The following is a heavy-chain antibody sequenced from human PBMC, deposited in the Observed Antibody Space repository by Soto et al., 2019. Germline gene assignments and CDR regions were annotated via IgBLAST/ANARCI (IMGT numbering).Heavy chain of an antibody. J-gene: IGHJ3*01. D-gene: IGHD3-16*01. CDR1: GGSISSSSYY. CDR3: ASPGLGAPDV. Sequence: SETLSLTCSVSGGSISSSSYYWGWIRQPPGKGLEWIGSIYYSGSTSYKSSLKSRVTISVDTSKNQFSLRLNSVTAADTAVYYCASPGLGAPDVWGQGTMVTVS. V-gene: IGHV4-39*01. CDR2: IYYSGST.